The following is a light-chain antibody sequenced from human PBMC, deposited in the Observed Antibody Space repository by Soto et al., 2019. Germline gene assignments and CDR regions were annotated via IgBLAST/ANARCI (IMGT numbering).Light chain of an antibody. CDR1: SSDAGSYNF. V-gene: IGLV2-23*01. CDR3: CSYASSSTYWV. J-gene: IGLJ3*02. CDR2: EDS. Sequence: QSALTQPASVSGSPGQSITISCTGTSSDAGSYNFVSWYQQHPGKAPKVMIYEDSKRPSGVSNRFSGSKSGNTASLTISGFQAEDEADYYCCSYASSSTYWVFGGGTKLTVL.